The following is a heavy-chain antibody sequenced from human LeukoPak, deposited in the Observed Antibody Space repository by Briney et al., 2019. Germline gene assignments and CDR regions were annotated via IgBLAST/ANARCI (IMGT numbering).Heavy chain of an antibody. V-gene: IGHV3-15*07. CDR1: GFTFSSAW. CDR2: IKSKVDGGTT. CDR3: IADTPPWNPYGLDY. D-gene: IGHD1-1*01. Sequence: GGSLRLSCAPSGFTFSSAWMHWVRQAPGMGLEWVGRIKSKVDGGTTDYAAPVKGRFTISRDDLENMLYLQMNSLKTEDTAVYYCIADTPPWNPYGLDYWGQGTLVTVS. J-gene: IGHJ4*02.